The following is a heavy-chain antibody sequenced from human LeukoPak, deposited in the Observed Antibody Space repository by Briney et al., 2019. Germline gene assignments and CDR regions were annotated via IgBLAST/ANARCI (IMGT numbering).Heavy chain of an antibody. Sequence: PGGSLRLSCAASGFTFSSYAMHWVRQAPGKGLEWVAVISYDGSNKYYADSVKGRFTISRDNSKNTLYLQMNSLRAEDTAVYYCARDKVTVRAFDIWGQGTMVTVSS. CDR3: ARDKVTVRAFDI. D-gene: IGHD2-21*02. V-gene: IGHV3-30-3*01. CDR1: GFTFSSYA. J-gene: IGHJ3*02. CDR2: ISYDGSNK.